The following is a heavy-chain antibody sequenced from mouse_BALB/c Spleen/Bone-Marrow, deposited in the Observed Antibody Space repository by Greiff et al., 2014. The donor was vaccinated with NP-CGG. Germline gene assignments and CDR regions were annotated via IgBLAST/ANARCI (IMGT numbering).Heavy chain of an antibody. D-gene: IGHD1-2*01. V-gene: IGHV2-9*02. CDR2: IWADGST. Sequence: QVQLQQSGPGLVAPSQSLSISCTVSGFSLTSYGVHWVRQPPGKGLEWLGVIWADGSTNYNSALMSRLSISKDNSKSQVFLKMNSLQTDDTAMYYCAMITTATGAMDYWGQGTSVTVSS. J-gene: IGHJ4*01. CDR1: GFSLTSYG. CDR3: AMITTATGAMDY.